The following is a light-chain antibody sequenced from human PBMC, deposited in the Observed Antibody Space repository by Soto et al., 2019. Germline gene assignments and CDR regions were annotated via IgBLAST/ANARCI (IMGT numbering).Light chain of an antibody. CDR2: GAS. V-gene: IGKV1-9*01. CDR3: QQLNNFPRT. Sequence: DLQLTQSPSFLSASVGDRVTITCRASQGISSYLAWYQQRPGKAPKLLMYGASTLQSGVPSRFSGSASGTTFTLTINTLQPEDFATYCCQQLNNFPRTFGQGTKVE. CDR1: QGISSY. J-gene: IGKJ1*01.